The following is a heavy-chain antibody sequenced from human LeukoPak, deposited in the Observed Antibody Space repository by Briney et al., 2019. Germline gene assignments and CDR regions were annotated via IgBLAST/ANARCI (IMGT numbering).Heavy chain of an antibody. V-gene: IGHV3-23*01. CDR2: ISGSGGST. CDR3: RGVVVPAASRFDP. J-gene: IGHJ5*02. Sequence: GGSLRLSCAASGFTFSSYAMGWVRQAPGKGLEWVSAISGSGGSTYYADSVKGRFTISRDNSKNTLYLQMNSLRAEDTAVYYCRGVVVPAASRFDPWGQGTLVTVSS. D-gene: IGHD2-2*01. CDR1: GFTFSSYA.